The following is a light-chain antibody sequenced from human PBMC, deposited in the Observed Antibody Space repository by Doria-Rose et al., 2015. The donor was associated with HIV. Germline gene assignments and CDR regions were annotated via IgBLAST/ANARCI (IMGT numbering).Light chain of an antibody. CDR3: QQYGTSRGT. CDR1: QRVKSSY. CDR2: DAS. J-gene: IGKJ5*01. Sequence: TQSPGTLSLSPGGRATLSCRASQRVKSSYLAWYQQKPGQAPRLLIYDASTRATGSPDRCSGSGSGTDFALTISRLEPEDVAVYYCQQYGTSRGTFGQGTRLEIK. V-gene: IGKV3-20*01.